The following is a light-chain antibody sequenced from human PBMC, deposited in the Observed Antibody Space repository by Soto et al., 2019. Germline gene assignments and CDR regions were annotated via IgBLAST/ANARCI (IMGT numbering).Light chain of an antibody. CDR3: SSYAPSSTVV. V-gene: IGLV2-14*01. CDR2: EVS. CDR1: SSDVGGYNY. Sequence: QSALTQPASVSGSPGQSITISCTGTSSDVGGYNYVSWYQQHPGKAPKLMIYEVSYRPSGVSNRFSGSKSGNTASLTISGLQGEDGADYYCSSYAPSSTVVFGGGTKLTVL. J-gene: IGLJ2*01.